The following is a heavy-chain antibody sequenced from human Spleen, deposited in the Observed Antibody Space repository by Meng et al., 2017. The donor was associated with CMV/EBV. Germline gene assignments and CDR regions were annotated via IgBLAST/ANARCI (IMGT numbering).Heavy chain of an antibody. J-gene: IGHJ6*02. V-gene: IGHV4-39*07. CDR1: GGSISSSSYY. CDR3: ARDDPLFWGIATGGGHYYYYGMDV. D-gene: IGHD6-13*01. Sequence: SETLSLTCTVSGGSISSSSYYWGWIRQPPGKGLEWIGSIYYSGSTYYNPSLKSRVTISVDTSKNQFSLKLSSVTAADTAVYYCARDDPLFWGIATGGGHYYYYGMDVWGQGTTVTVSS. CDR2: IYYSGST.